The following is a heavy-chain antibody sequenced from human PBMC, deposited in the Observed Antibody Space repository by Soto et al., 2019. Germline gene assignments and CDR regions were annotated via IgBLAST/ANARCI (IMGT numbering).Heavy chain of an antibody. D-gene: IGHD4-17*01. CDR1: GGTFSSYA. CDR3: ERDLGLYGCNSGDY. Sequence: QVQLVQSGAEVKKPGSSVKVSCKASGGTFSSYAISWVRQAPGQGLEWMGGIIPIFGTANYAQKLQGRVTITADESKSTAYMELSSLRSEDTAVYYCERDLGLYGCNSGDYWGQGTLVTVSS. CDR2: IIPIFGTA. J-gene: IGHJ4*02. V-gene: IGHV1-69*01.